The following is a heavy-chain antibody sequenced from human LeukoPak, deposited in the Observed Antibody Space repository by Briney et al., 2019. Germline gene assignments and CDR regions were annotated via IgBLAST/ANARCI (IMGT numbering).Heavy chain of an antibody. CDR3: ARSSGSSPDDAFDI. D-gene: IGHD3-10*01. V-gene: IGHV3-13*05. Sequence: PGGSPRLSCAASGFTFSSYDMHWVRQATGKGLEWVSAIGTAGDPYYPGSVKGRFTISRENAKNSLYLQMNSLRAGDTAVYYCARSSGSSPDDAFDIWGQGTMVTVSS. J-gene: IGHJ3*02. CDR2: IGTAGDP. CDR1: GFTFSSYD.